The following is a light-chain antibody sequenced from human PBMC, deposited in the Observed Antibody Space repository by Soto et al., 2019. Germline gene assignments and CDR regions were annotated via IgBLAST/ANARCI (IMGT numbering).Light chain of an antibody. Sequence: EIVLTQSPATLSLSPGERATLSCRASQSVSNFLAWYQQKPGQAPRLLIYDASNRATVIPARFSGSGSGTDFTLTISSLEPEDFAVYYCQHRSHWPPSITFGQGTHWRL. V-gene: IGKV3-11*01. CDR2: DAS. CDR1: QSVSNF. J-gene: IGKJ5*01. CDR3: QHRSHWPPSIT.